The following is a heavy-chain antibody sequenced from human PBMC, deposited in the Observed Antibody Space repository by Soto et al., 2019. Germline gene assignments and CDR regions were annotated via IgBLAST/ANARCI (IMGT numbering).Heavy chain of an antibody. J-gene: IGHJ4*02. CDR1: GFTFSSYD. CDR3: TTNFYGSGPFDY. D-gene: IGHD3-10*01. Sequence: PGESLKISCAASGFTFSSYDIHWVRQAPGKGLEWVGRIKSKTDGGTTDYAAPVKGTFTISRDDSKNTLYLQMTSLKTEDTAVYYCTTNFYGSGPFDYWGPGTLVTVSS. V-gene: IGHV3-15*01. CDR2: IKSKTDGGTT.